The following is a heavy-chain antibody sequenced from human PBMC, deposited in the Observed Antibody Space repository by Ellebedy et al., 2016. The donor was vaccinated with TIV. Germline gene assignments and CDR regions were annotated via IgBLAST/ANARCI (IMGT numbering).Heavy chain of an antibody. CDR1: GDSISGDNYY. CDR3: ARDGAYGSGLFFFYYSGMDV. V-gene: IGHV4-39*07. CDR2: IYYSGST. D-gene: IGHD3-10*01. J-gene: IGHJ6*02. Sequence: MPSETLSLTCTVSGDSISGDNYYWGWIRQPPGKGLEWIGSIYYSGSTYYNPSVQSRVTMSLDTSKNQFSLKLSSVTAADTAVYYCARDGAYGSGLFFFYYSGMDVWGPGTTVTVSS.